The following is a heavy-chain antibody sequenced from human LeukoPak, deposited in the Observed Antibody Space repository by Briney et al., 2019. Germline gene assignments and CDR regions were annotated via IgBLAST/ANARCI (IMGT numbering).Heavy chain of an antibody. V-gene: IGHV3-9*01. CDR3: ASGSSGWFYYYYGMDV. CDR1: GFTFDDYA. J-gene: IGHJ6*02. Sequence: GGSLRLSCAASGFTFDDYAMHWVRQAPGKGLEWVSGISWNSGSIGYADSVKGRFTISRDNAKNSLYLQMNSLRAEDTAVYYCASGSSGWFYYYYGMDVWGQGTTVTVSS. D-gene: IGHD6-19*01. CDR2: ISWNSGSI.